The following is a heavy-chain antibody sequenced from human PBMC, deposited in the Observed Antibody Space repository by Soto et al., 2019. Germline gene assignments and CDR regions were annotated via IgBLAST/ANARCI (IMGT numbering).Heavy chain of an antibody. CDR2: IRGSDGKT. Sequence: EVQLLESGGGLVRPGGSLRLSCTASGFSFSSYALSWVRQAPGKGLEWVSTIRGSDGKTYYADSVKGRFSISRDTSKTTVYLEMTSLRVEDTAVYYCARCCVLDYWGQGTRVTVS. CDR3: ARCCVLDY. V-gene: IGHV3-23*01. D-gene: IGHD2-8*01. CDR1: GFSFSSYA. J-gene: IGHJ4*02.